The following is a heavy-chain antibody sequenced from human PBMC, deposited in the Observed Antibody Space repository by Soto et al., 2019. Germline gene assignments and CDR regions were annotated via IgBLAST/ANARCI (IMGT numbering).Heavy chain of an antibody. D-gene: IGHD6-19*01. CDR2: INPNSGGT. Sequence: QVQLVQSGAEVKKPGASVKVSCKASGYTFTGYYMHWVRQAPGQGLEWMGWINPNSGGTNYAQKFQGRVTMTRDTSISTAYMELSRLRSDDTAVYYCARDHRGAVAGYYFDYWGQGTLVTVSS. CDR3: ARDHRGAVAGYYFDY. V-gene: IGHV1-2*02. J-gene: IGHJ4*02. CDR1: GYTFTGYY.